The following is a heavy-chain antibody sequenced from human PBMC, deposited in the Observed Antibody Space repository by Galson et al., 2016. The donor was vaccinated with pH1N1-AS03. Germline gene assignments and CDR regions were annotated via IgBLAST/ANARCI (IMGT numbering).Heavy chain of an antibody. Sequence: SLRLSCAAAGFTFSTYGMHWVRQAPGKGLEWVAFVRFDGINKFYADSVKGRFTISRDNSKNTLYLQMNSLRTEDTAVYYCASREKAATGPFDYWGQGTLVTVSS. V-gene: IGHV3-30*02. CDR1: GFTFSTYG. D-gene: IGHD6-13*01. J-gene: IGHJ4*02. CDR3: ASREKAATGPFDY. CDR2: VRFDGINK.